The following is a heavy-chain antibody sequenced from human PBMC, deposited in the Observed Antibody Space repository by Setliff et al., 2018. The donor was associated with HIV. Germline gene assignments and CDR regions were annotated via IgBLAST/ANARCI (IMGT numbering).Heavy chain of an antibody. CDR3: ANMGGRYVGYFES. Sequence: LSLTCTVSGVSISYYHWSWIRQPPGKGLEWIGYISYTGNTNYDPSLASRVTMSIDTSKMQFSLKLTSVSAADTAMYYCANMGGRYVGYFESWGQGTLVTVSS. D-gene: IGHD3-16*01. J-gene: IGHJ4*02. CDR1: GVSISYYH. V-gene: IGHV4-59*13. CDR2: ISYTGNT.